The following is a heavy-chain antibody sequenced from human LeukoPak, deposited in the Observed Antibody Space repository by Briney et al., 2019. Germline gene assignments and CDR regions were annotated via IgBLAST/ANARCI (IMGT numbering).Heavy chain of an antibody. V-gene: IGHV3-23*01. Sequence: HPGGSLRLSCAASGFTSYAMSWVRQAPGKGLKWVSGISGSGGNTYYADSVKGRFTISRGNSKNTPYLQMNSLRAEDTAAYYCAKAWAGSWYKFDSWGQGTLVTVSS. CDR3: AKAWAGSWYKFDS. CDR2: ISGSGGNT. CDR1: GFTSYA. J-gene: IGHJ4*02. D-gene: IGHD6-13*01.